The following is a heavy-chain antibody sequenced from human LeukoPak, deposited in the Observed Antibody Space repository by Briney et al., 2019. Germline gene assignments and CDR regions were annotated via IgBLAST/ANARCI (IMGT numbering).Heavy chain of an antibody. CDR1: RGSISSYY. CDR2: IYYSGSI. J-gene: IGHJ5*02. CDR3: ARFHGVYCSSTSCYPVWFDP. D-gene: IGHD2-2*01. V-gene: IGHV4-59*01. Sequence: SETLSLTCTVSRGSISSYYWSWIRQPPRAGLEWIGYIYYSGSINYNPSLKSRVTISVDTSKNQFSLKLSSVTAADTAVYYCARFHGVYCSSTSCYPVWFDPWGQGTLVTVSS.